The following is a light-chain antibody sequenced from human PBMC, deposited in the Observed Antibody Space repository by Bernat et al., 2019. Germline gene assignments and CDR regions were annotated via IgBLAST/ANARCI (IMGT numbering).Light chain of an antibody. J-gene: IGKJ5*01. V-gene: IGKV3-20*01. Sequence: EIALTQSPGILSLSPGERATLSCRASQSVPNKYLAWYQQKPGQAPRLLISGASSRASGVPDRLGGSGSGTVFTLTIDRLEPEDFAVYYCQPHGSSPPTFGQGTRLELK. CDR3: QPHGSSPPT. CDR2: GAS. CDR1: QSVPNKY.